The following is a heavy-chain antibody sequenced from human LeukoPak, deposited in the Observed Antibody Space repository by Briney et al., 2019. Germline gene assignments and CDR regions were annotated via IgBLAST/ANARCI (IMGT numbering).Heavy chain of an antibody. CDR1: GYTFTSYY. CDR2: INPSGGST. Sequence: GASVKVSCKASGYTFTSYYMHWVRQAPGQGLEWMGIINPSGGSTSYAQKFQGRVTMTRDTSTSTVYMELSSLRSEDTAVYYCARELSRRDGYNLYYYYYMDVWGKGTTVTISS. J-gene: IGHJ6*03. D-gene: IGHD5-24*01. V-gene: IGHV1-46*01. CDR3: ARELSRRDGYNLYYYYYMDV.